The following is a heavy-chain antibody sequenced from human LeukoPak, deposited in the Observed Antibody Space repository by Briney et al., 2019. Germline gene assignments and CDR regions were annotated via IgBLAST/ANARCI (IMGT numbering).Heavy chain of an antibody. Sequence: PSETLSLTCAVYGGSFSGYYWSWIRQSPGKGLEWIGEINHIGSTNYNPSLESRVTISVDTSKNQVSLKMTSVTAADTAVYYCARGNYCSGDSCYSDDAFDIWGQGTMVTVSS. V-gene: IGHV4-34*01. D-gene: IGHD2-15*01. J-gene: IGHJ3*02. CDR3: ARGNYCSGDSCYSDDAFDI. CDR2: INHIGST. CDR1: GGSFSGYY.